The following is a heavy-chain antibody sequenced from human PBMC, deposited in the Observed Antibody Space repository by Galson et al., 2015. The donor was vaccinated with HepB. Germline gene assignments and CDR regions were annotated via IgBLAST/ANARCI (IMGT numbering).Heavy chain of an antibody. CDR3: ARNRFTNIGSTTNCYDS. J-gene: IGHJ5*01. CDR2: ISSGSSVI. CDR1: GFTFSRYS. D-gene: IGHD2/OR15-2a*01. V-gene: IGHV3-48*04. Sequence: SLRLSCAASGFTFSRYSMNWVRQAPGKGLEWVSYISSGSSVIYYADSVKGRFTISRDNAKDSLYLQLNSLRAEDTAVYYCARNRFTNIGSTTNCYDSWGQGTLVTVSS.